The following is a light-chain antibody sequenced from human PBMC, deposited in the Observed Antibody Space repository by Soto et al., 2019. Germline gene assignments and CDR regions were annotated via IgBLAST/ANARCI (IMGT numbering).Light chain of an antibody. V-gene: IGKV3-20*01. CDR2: GAS. Sequence: EVVLTQSPGTLSLSPGEGATLSCKATQRVGSSYLAWYQQKPGQAPRLFIYGASNRATGIPDRFSGSGSGTNFILSISRLEPEDFAVYFCQQYGSSPFTFGGGTKVEV. J-gene: IGKJ4*01. CDR3: QQYGSSPFT. CDR1: QRVGSSY.